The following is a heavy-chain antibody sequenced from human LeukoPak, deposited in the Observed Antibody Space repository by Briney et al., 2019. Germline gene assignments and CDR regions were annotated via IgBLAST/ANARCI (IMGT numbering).Heavy chain of an antibody. Sequence: SETLSLTCAVYGGSFSGYYWSWIRQPPGKGLEWIGEINHSGSTNYNPSLKSRVTISVDTSKNQFSLKLSSVTAADTAVYYCASCTLDTAMVDYWGQGTLVTVSS. V-gene: IGHV4-34*01. D-gene: IGHD5-18*01. CDR2: INHSGST. CDR3: ASCTLDTAMVDY. J-gene: IGHJ4*02. CDR1: GGSFSGYY.